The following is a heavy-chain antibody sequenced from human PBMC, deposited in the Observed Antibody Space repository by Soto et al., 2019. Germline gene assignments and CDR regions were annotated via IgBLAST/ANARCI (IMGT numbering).Heavy chain of an antibody. CDR1: GFTFSSYG. D-gene: IGHD3-10*01. CDR2: ISYDGSNK. Sequence: QVQLVESGGGVVQPGRSLRLSCAASGFTFSSYGMHWVRQAPGKGLEWVAVISYDGSNKYYADSVKGRFTISRDNSKNTLYLQMNSLRAEDTAVYYCAKDHASSNVLLWFGELFPLDYWGQGTLVTVSS. J-gene: IGHJ4*02. CDR3: AKDHASSNVLLWFGELFPLDY. V-gene: IGHV3-30*18.